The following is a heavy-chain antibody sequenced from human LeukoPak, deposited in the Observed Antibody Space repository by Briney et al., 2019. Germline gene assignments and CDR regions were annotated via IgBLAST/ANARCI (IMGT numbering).Heavy chain of an antibody. Sequence: SETLSLTCTVSGGSISSYYWSWIRQPPGKGLEWIGYIYYSGITNYNPSLKSRVTLSADTSKNQFSLKLGSVTAADTAVYYCARQPYMLGAYYFDYWGQGTLVTVSS. CDR2: IYYSGIT. V-gene: IGHV4-59*08. CDR3: ARQPYMLGAYYFDY. J-gene: IGHJ4*02. D-gene: IGHD1-26*01. CDR1: GGSISSYY.